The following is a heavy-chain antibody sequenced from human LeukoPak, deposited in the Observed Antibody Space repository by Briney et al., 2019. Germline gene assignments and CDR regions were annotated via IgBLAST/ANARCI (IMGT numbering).Heavy chain of an antibody. J-gene: IGHJ6*04. CDR1: GFTFSSYW. Sequence: GGSLRLSCAASGFTFSSYWMSWVRQAPGKGLEWVSVIYSGSSTYYADSVKGRFTISRDNSKNTLYLQMNSLRAEDTAVYYCARDLFMVRGSDVGGVWGKGTTVTVSS. V-gene: IGHV3-53*01. D-gene: IGHD3-10*01. CDR2: IYSGSST. CDR3: ARDLFMVRGSDVGGV.